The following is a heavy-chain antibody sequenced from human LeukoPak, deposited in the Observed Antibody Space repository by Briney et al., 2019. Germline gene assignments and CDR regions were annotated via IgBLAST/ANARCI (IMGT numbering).Heavy chain of an antibody. J-gene: IGHJ4*02. CDR2: IIPIFGTA. D-gene: IGHD3-10*01. Sequence: GSSVKVSCKASGGTFISYAISWVRQAPGQGLEWMGGIIPIFGTANYAQKFQGRVTITADESTSTAYMELSSLRSEDTAVYYRARDNPHTMVRGVIPFDYWGQGTLVTVSS. CDR1: GGTFISYA. V-gene: IGHV1-69*01. CDR3: ARDNPHTMVRGVIPFDY.